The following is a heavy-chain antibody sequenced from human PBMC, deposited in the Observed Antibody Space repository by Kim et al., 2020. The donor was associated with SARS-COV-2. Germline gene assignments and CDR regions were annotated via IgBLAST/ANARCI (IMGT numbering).Heavy chain of an antibody. CDR2: ISSSSSYI. V-gene: IGHV3-21*01. Sequence: GGSLRLSCAASGFTFSSYSMNWVRQAPGNGLEWVSSISSSSSYIYYADSVKGRFTISRGNAKNSLYLQMNSLRAEDTAVYYCARDLITMVRGANYYGMDVWGQGTTVTVSS. CDR1: GFTFSSYS. D-gene: IGHD3-10*01. J-gene: IGHJ6*02. CDR3: ARDLITMVRGANYYGMDV.